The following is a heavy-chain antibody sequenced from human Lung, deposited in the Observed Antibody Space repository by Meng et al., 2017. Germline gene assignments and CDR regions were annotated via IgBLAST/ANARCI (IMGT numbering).Heavy chain of an antibody. J-gene: IGHJ1*01. D-gene: IGHD1-1*01. V-gene: IGHV3-74*01. Sequence: EVEWVESGGGFVPPGGSLRLSCAASGFTFTDHWMHWVRQGPGKGLVWVSRINRDGTKPTYADSVKGRFTISRDNAKNTLYLQMNNLRAEDTAFYYCTNDRLNHWGQGALVTVSS. CDR3: TNDRLNH. CDR1: GFTFTDHW. CDR2: INRDGTKP.